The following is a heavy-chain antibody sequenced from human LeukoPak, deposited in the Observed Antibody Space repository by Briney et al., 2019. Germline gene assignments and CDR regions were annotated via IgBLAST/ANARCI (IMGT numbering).Heavy chain of an antibody. J-gene: IGHJ6*02. D-gene: IGHD3-3*01. Sequence: PSETLSLTCTVSGDSFSSSLYYWGWIRQPPGKGLEWIGSIYYSGSTNYNPSLKSRVTISVDTSKNQFSLKLSSVTAADTAVYYCARDSRYYDFWSGLYYYYGMDVWGQGTTVTVSS. CDR3: ARDSRYYDFWSGLYYYYGMDV. V-gene: IGHV4-39*07. CDR1: GDSFSSSLYY. CDR2: IYYSGST.